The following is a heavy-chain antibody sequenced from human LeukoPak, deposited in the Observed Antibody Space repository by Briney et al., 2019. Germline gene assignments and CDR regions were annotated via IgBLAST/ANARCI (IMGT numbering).Heavy chain of an antibody. CDR1: GGSISSSRYY. J-gene: IGHJ6*02. D-gene: IGHD5-12*01. Sequence: PSETLSLTCTVSGGSISSSRYYWAWIRQPPGKGLEWIGSIYYSGSTYYKPSLTSRVTISVDTSKTQFSPKLSSVTAADTAVYYCARHRTPGYDYAPYYYYYGMDVWGQGTTVTVSS. CDR2: IYYSGST. CDR3: ARHRTPGYDYAPYYYYYGMDV. V-gene: IGHV4-39*01.